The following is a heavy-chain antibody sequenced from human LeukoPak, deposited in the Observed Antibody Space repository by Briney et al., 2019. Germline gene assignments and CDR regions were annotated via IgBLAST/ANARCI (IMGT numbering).Heavy chain of an antibody. CDR2: ISSSGSTI. Sequence: AGGSLRLSCAASGFTFSSYEMNWVRQAPGKGLEWVSYISSSGSTIYYADSVKGRFTISRDNAKNSLYLQMSSLRAEDTAVYYCARAGRLWFGESQRLDVWGKGTTVTISS. CDR1: GFTFSSYE. D-gene: IGHD3-10*01. V-gene: IGHV3-48*03. J-gene: IGHJ6*04. CDR3: ARAGRLWFGESQRLDV.